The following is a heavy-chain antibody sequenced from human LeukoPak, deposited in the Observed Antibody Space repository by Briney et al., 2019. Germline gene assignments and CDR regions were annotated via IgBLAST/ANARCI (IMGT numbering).Heavy chain of an antibody. CDR1: AYSISSGYY. CDR3: ARPRAGPTKGFDY. D-gene: IGHD2-8*01. J-gene: IGHJ4*02. Sequence: KSSETLSLTCAVSAYSISSGYYWGWIRQPPGKGLEWIGSIYYTGITYYNPSLKSRVTISVDTSKNQFSLKLSPVTTADTAVYYCARPRAGPTKGFDYWGRGTLVTVSS. CDR2: IYYTGIT. V-gene: IGHV4-38-2*01.